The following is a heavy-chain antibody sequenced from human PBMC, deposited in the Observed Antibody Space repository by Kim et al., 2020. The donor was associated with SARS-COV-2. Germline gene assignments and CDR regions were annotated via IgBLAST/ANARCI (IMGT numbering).Heavy chain of an antibody. D-gene: IGHD3-9*01. CDR1: GDSISSSSYY. CDR2: IYHSGST. CDR3: ARDPDFDRFWRGLVGYYGMDV. J-gene: IGHJ6*02. V-gene: IGHV4-39*07. Sequence: SETLSLTCTVSGDSISSSSYYWGWIRQPPGKGLEWIGSIYHSGSTYYNPSLKSRVTILIDTSKNQFSLRLNSVTAADTAVYYCARDPDFDRFWRGLVGYYGMDVWGQGTTVSVSS.